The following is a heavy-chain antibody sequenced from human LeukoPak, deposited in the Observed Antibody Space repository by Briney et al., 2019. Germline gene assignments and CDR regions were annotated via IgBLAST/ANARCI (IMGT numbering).Heavy chain of an antibody. V-gene: IGHV4-61*08. D-gene: IGHD3-10*01. CDR2: IYYSGST. CDR3: ARAIYGGSGGRQTWYFDS. CDR1: GGSISSGGDY. J-gene: IGHJ4*02. Sequence: PSQTLSLTCTVSGGSISSGGDYWSWIRQPPGKGLEWIGYIYYSGSTNYNPSLKSRVTISVDTSKTQFSLKLSSVTAADTAVYYCARAIYGGSGGRQTWYFDSWGQGTLVTVSS.